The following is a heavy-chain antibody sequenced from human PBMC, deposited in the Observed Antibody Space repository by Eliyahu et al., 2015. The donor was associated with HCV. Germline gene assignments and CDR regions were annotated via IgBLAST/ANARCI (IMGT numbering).Heavy chain of an antibody. J-gene: IGHJ4*02. D-gene: IGHD6-13*01. V-gene: IGHV4-34*01. CDR3: ARVFGAAAGDY. CDR2: INDGGRT. CDR1: GESFSEYY. Sequence: QVQLQQWGAGLLKPSETLSLTCAVYGESFSEYYWSWIRQSPGKGLEWIGEINDGGRTNYNPSLKSRVTISVDTSKNQFSLKMKSVTAADTAMYYCARVFGAAAGDYWGQGTQVTVSS.